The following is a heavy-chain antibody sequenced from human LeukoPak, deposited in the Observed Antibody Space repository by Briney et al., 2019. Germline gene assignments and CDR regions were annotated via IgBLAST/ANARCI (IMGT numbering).Heavy chain of an antibody. CDR2: ISGSGGST. V-gene: IGHV3-23*01. D-gene: IGHD1-1*01. J-gene: IGHJ5*02. Sequence: GGSLRLSGAASGFTFSSYAMSWVRQAPGKGLEWVSAISGSGGSTYYADSVKGRFTISRDNSKNTLYLQMNSLRAEDTAVYYCASHPKSGTTPQPVPVRFDPWGQGTLVTVSS. CDR3: ASHPKSGTTPQPVPVRFDP. CDR1: GFTFSSYA.